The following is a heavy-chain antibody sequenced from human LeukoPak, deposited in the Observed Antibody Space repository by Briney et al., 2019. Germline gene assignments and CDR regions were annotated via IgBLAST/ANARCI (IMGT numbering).Heavy chain of an antibody. CDR2: IYYSGST. CDR1: GGSISSSTYY. D-gene: IGHD3-9*01. J-gene: IGHJ4*02. Sequence: PSETLSLTCTASGGSISSSTYYWDWIRQPPGKGLEWIGSIYYSGSTYYNPSLKSRVTISVDTSKNQFSLKLSSVTAADTAVYYCAGYGYDILTGYSSFDYWGQGTLVTVSS. V-gene: IGHV4-39*07. CDR3: AGYGYDILTGYSSFDY.